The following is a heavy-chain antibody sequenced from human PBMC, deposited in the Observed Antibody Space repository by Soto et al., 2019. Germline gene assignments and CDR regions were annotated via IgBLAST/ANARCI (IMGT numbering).Heavy chain of an antibody. CDR1: GFTFSSYA. J-gene: IGHJ4*02. V-gene: IGHV3-23*01. D-gene: IGHD3-3*01. CDR3: AKVAEDYDVWSGYYWSQNYFDY. CDR2: ISGSGGST. Sequence: GGSLRLSCAASGFTFSSYAMSWVRQAPGKGLEWVSAISGSGGSTYYADSVKGRFTSSRDKSKNTLYLQMNSLRAEDTAVYYCAKVAEDYDVWSGYYWSQNYFDYWGQGTQVTVSS.